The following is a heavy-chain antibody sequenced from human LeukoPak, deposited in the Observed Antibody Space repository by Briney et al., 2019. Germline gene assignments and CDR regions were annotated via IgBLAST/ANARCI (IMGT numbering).Heavy chain of an antibody. J-gene: IGHJ4*02. CDR3: ARDRLSTAGHFDY. Sequence: PSETLSLTCTVSGGSLSGYYWSWIRQPPGQGLEWIGYIYYSGSTNYHPSLKSRVTISVDTSKHQFSLSLSRVTPLYTAVHYCARDRLSTAGHFDYWGQGTLVTVSS. CDR2: IYYSGST. V-gene: IGHV4-59*01. CDR1: GGSLSGYY. D-gene: IGHD6-19*01.